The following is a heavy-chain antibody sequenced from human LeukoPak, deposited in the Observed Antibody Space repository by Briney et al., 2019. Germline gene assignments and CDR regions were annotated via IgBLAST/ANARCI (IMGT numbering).Heavy chain of an antibody. CDR2: IYPGDADT. D-gene: IGHD2-15*01. CDR1: GYSFTSYW. V-gene: IGHV5-51*01. J-gene: IGHJ4*02. Sequence: GESLKISCKGSGYSFTSYWIGRVRPLPGRGLEWMGMIYPGDADTMYSPSFQGQVTISADKSISTAYLQWSSLKASDTAMYYCARRDSSGGACYSIYWGQGTLVTVSS. CDR3: ARRDSSGGACYSIY.